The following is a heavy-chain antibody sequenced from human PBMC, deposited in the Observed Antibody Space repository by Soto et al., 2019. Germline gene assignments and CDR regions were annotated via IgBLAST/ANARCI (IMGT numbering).Heavy chain of an antibody. D-gene: IGHD6-13*01. V-gene: IGHV4-34*01. CDR3: ARGRRAAAGLGY. CDR2: INHSGST. Sequence: QVQLQQWGAGLLKPSETLSLTCAVYGGSFSGYYWSWIRQPPGKGLEWIGEINHSGSTNYNPSLKSRVTISVDTSKNQFCLKLSSVTAADTAVYYCARGRRAAAGLGYWGQGTLVTVSS. J-gene: IGHJ4*02. CDR1: GGSFSGYY.